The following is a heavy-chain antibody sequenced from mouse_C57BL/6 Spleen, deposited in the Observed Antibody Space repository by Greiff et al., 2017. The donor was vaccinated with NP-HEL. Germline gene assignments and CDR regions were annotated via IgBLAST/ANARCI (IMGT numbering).Heavy chain of an antibody. CDR2: IDPSDSYT. D-gene: IGHD1-1*01. CDR3: AREVDYAKYFDY. Sequence: VQLQQPGAELVMPGASVKLSCKASGYTFTSYWMHWVKQRPGQGLEWIGEIDPSDSYTNYNLKFKGKSTLTVDKSSSTAYMQLSSLTSEDSAVYYCAREVDYAKYFDYWGQGTTLTVSS. CDR1: GYTFTSYW. V-gene: IGHV1-69*01. J-gene: IGHJ2*01.